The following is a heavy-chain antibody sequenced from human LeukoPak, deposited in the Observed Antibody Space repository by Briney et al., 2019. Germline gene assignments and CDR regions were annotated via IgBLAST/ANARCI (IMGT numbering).Heavy chain of an antibody. V-gene: IGHV4-59*01. J-gene: IGHJ6*03. CDR1: GGSISNYY. CDR2: ISYIGST. CDR3: AGSYHYYMDV. Sequence: SETLSLTCTVSGGSISNYYWSWIRRPPGKGLEWIGYISYIGSTKYNPSLKSRVTISEDTSKKQFSLKLSSVTAADTALYYCAGSYHYYMDVWRKGTTVTVSS.